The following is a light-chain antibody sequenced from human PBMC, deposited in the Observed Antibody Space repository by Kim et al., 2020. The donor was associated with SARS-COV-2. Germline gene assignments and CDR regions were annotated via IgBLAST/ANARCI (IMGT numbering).Light chain of an antibody. CDR2: GAS. CDR1: HSVSSN. CDR3: QQYNNWPRNT. Sequence: VSPGERATLSGRASHSVSSNLAWYQQKPGQAPRLLIYGASTRATGIPARFSGSGSGTEFTLTISSLQSEDFAVYYCQQYNNWPRNTFGQGTKLEI. V-gene: IGKV3-15*01. J-gene: IGKJ2*01.